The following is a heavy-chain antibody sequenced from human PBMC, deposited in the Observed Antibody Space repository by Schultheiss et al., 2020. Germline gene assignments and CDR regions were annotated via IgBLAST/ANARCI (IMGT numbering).Heavy chain of an antibody. V-gene: IGHV4-61*10. D-gene: IGHD5-18*01. CDR1: GGSISSGSYY. Sequence: SETLSLTCTVSGGSISSGSYYWSWIRQPAGKGLEWIGSIYYSGSTYYNPSLKSRVTISVDTSKNQFSLKLSSVTAADTAVYYCARVDTWFDPWGQGTLVTVSS. CDR3: ARVDTWFDP. J-gene: IGHJ5*02. CDR2: IYYSGST.